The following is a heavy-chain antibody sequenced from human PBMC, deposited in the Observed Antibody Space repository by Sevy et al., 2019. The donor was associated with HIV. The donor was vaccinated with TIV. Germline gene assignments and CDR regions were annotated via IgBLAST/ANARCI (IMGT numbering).Heavy chain of an antibody. V-gene: IGHV3-49*03. CDR3: TRGRRVYADYGVDY. CDR1: GFTFGEYY. D-gene: IGHD4-17*01. CDR2: IRREVYGGTT. J-gene: IGHJ4*02. Sequence: GGSLRLSCTASGFTFGEYYMSWFRQAPGKGLEWVSFIRREVYGGTTEYAASVKGRFTISRDDSKSIAYLQMSSLKTEDTAVYYCTRGRRVYADYGVDYWGQGTLVTVSS.